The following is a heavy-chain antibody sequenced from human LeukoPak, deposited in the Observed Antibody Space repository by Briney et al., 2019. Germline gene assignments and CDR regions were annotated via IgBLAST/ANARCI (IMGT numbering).Heavy chain of an antibody. V-gene: IGHV4-59*02. CDR1: GGSVSSYY. CDR2: IYNSGST. D-gene: IGHD2-2*01. CDR3: ARFQSSSSWDYYYGLDV. Sequence: PSETLSLTCTVSGGSVSSYYWSWIRQTPGKGLEGIGYIYNSGSTNYNPSLKSRVTISVDTSKNQVSLKLSSVTAADTAVYYCARFQSSSSWDYYYGLDVWGQGTTVTVSS. J-gene: IGHJ6*02.